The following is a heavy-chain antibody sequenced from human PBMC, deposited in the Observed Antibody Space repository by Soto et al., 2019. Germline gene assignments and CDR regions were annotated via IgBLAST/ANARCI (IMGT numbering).Heavy chain of an antibody. D-gene: IGHD3-3*01. V-gene: IGHV3-7*01. Sequence: GGSLRLSCAASGFTFSSYWMSWVRQAPGKGLEWVANIKQDGSEKYYVDSVKGRFTISRDNAKNSLYLQMNSLRAEDTAAYYCARVSGDYDFWSGYPYYYFYGMDVWGQGTTVTVSS. CDR2: IKQDGSEK. CDR3: ARVSGDYDFWSGYPYYYFYGMDV. J-gene: IGHJ6*02. CDR1: GFTFSSYW.